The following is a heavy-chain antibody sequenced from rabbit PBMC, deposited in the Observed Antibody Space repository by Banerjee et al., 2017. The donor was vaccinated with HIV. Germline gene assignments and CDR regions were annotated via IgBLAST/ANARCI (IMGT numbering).Heavy chain of an antibody. CDR3: ARDIYYSYGAPGYALDL. CDR1: GFSFSSSYY. V-gene: IGHV1S40*01. D-gene: IGHD6-1*01. CDR2: IYAGDGSA. J-gene: IGHJ4*01. Sequence: QSLEESGGDLVKPGASLTLTCTASGFSFSSSYYMCWVRQAPGKGLEWIACIYAGDGSAYYASWAKGRFTISKTSSTTVTLKMTSLTAADTATYFCARDIYYSYGAPGYALDLWGPGTLVTVS.